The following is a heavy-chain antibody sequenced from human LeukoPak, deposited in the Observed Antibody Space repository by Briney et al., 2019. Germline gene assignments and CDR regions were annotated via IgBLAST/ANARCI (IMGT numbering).Heavy chain of an antibody. V-gene: IGHV3-74*01. CDR3: ARSQAGAFDI. D-gene: IGHD3-10*01. Sequence: GGSLRLSCAASGFTFSSYSMHWVRQAPGKGLVWVSRINSDGSTTSYADSVRGRLTISRDNAKNTLYLQMNSLRVEDTALYYCARSQAGAFDIWGQGTIVTVSS. CDR2: INSDGSTT. CDR1: GFTFSSYS. J-gene: IGHJ3*02.